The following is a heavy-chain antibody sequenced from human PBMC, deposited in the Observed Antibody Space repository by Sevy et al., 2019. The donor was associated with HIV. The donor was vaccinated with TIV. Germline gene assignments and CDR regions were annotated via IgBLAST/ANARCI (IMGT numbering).Heavy chain of an antibody. Sequence: GGSLRLSCAASGFTFSSYAMHWVRQAPGKGLEWVAVISYDGSNKYYADSVKGRFTISRDNSKNTLYLQMNSLRAEDTAVYYCAREGWESPDFWFGPWGQGTLVPLSS. J-gene: IGHJ5*02. CDR3: AREGWESPDFWFGP. CDR2: ISYDGSNK. CDR1: GFTFSSYA. V-gene: IGHV3-30*04. D-gene: IGHD1-26*01.